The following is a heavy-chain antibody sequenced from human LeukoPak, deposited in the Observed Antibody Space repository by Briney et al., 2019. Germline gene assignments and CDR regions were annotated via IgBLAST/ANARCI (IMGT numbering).Heavy chain of an antibody. CDR2: IYYSGST. CDR3: ARDAYGSGSYSD. V-gene: IGHV4-59*01. CDR1: GGSISSYY. Sequence: SETPSLTCTVSGGSISSYYWSWIRQPPGKGLEWIGYIYYSGSTNYNPSLKSRVTISVDTSKNQFSLKLSSVTAADTAVYYCARDAYGSGSYSDWGQGTLVTVSS. D-gene: IGHD3-10*01. J-gene: IGHJ4*02.